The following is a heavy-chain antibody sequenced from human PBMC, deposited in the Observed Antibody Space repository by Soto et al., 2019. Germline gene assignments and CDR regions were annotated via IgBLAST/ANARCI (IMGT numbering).Heavy chain of an antibody. V-gene: IGHV1-3*01. CDR3: AGHFWSGYYVADYYYYMDV. D-gene: IGHD3-3*02. CDR2: INAGNGNT. CDR1: GYTFTSYA. Sequence: ASVKVSCKASGYTFTSYAMHWVRQAPGQRLEWMGWINAGNGNTKYSQKFQGRVTITRDTSASTAYMELSSLRSEDTAVYYCAGHFWSGYYVADYYYYMDVWGKRTKVTVSS. J-gene: IGHJ6*03.